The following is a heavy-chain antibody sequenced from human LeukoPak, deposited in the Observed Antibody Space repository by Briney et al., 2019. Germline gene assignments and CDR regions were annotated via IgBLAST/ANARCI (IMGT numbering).Heavy chain of an antibody. J-gene: IGHJ4*02. Sequence: PGGSLRLSCAASGFAFSDYAMHWVRQAPGKGLEWVAVISYDGSNKYYADSVKGRFTISRENSKNTLYLQMNSLRREDTAVYYCARDENTAATGPDYWGQGTLVTVSS. V-gene: IGHV3-30-3*01. CDR1: GFAFSDYA. CDR3: ARDENTAATGPDY. D-gene: IGHD6-25*01. CDR2: ISYDGSNK.